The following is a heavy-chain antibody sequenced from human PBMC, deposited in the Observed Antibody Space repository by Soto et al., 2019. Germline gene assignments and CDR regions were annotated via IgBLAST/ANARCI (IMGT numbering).Heavy chain of an antibody. V-gene: IGHV3-30-3*01. CDR2: ISYDGSNK. CDR3: ARDRYGMDV. J-gene: IGHJ6*02. Sequence: QVQQVESGGGVVQPGRSLRLSCAASGFTFSSYAMHWVRQAPGKGLEWVAVISYDGSNKYYADSVKGRFTISRDNSKNTLYLQMNRLRAEDTAVYYCARDRYGMDVWGQGTTVTVSS. CDR1: GFTFSSYA.